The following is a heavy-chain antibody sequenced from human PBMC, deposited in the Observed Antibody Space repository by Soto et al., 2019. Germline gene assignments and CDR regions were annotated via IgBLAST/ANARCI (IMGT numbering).Heavy chain of an antibody. Sequence: QVQLVESGGGVVQPGRSLRLSCAASGFTFSRYGIHWVRQAPGKGLEWVAVIWYDGGNKYYADSVKGRFTISRDNSKNTVYLKMNSLRGEDTAVYYCARDVDTSGHYSWFDPWGQGTLVTVSS. V-gene: IGHV3-33*01. CDR2: IWYDGGNK. CDR1: GFTFSRYG. CDR3: ARDVDTSGHYSWFDP. D-gene: IGHD1-26*01. J-gene: IGHJ5*02.